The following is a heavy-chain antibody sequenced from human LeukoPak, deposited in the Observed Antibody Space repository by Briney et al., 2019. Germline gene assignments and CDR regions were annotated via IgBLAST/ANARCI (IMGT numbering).Heavy chain of an antibody. CDR2: IKQDGSEK. V-gene: IGHV3-7*01. D-gene: IGHD3-10*01. CDR1: GFTFSSYW. J-gene: IGHJ3*02. CDR3: AREVRGVIPLGAFDI. Sequence: GGSLRLSCAASGFTFSSYWMSWVRQAPGKGLEWVANIKQDGSEKYYVDSVKGRFTISRDNAKNSLYLQMNSLRAEDTAVYYCAREVRGVIPLGAFDIWGQGTMVTVSS.